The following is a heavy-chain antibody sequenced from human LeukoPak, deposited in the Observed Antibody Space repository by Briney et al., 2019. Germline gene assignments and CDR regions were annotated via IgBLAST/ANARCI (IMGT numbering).Heavy chain of an antibody. J-gene: IGHJ4*02. V-gene: IGHV3-23*01. Sequence: GGSLRLSCAASGFTFSSYAMSWVRQAPGKGLMWISGLSDSGSSTFYADSVKGRFTIYRDNSKNVLYLQMNSLRAEDTAVYYCARGGDGYIPFDYWGQGTLVTVSS. CDR2: LSDSGSST. D-gene: IGHD5-24*01. CDR1: GFTFSSYA. CDR3: ARGGDGYIPFDY.